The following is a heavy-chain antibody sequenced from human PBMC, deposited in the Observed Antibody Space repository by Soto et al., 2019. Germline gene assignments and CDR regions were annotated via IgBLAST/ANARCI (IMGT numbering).Heavy chain of an antibody. J-gene: IGHJ6*02. Sequence: GASVKVSCKASGYTFTSYAMHWVRQAPGQRLEWMGWINAGNGNTKYSQKFQGRVTITRDTSASTAYMVLSSLRSEDTAVYYCARVGRLRYFDWLSRNYGMDVWGQGTTVTVSS. V-gene: IGHV1-3*01. CDR3: ARVGRLRYFDWLSRNYGMDV. CDR1: GYTFTSYA. CDR2: INAGNGNT. D-gene: IGHD3-9*01.